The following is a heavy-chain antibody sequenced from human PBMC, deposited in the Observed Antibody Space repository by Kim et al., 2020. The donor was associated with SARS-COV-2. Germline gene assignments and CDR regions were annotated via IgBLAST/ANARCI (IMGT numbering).Heavy chain of an antibody. CDR2: INHSGST. J-gene: IGHJ4*01. CDR3: ARGKYYDYIWGSYRHRDY. CDR1: GGSFSGYY. Sequence: SETLSLTCAVYGGSFSGYYWSWIRQPPGKGLEWIGEINHSGSTNYNPSLKSRVTISVDTSKNQFSLKLSSVTAADTAVYYCARGKYYDYIWGSYRHRDY. V-gene: IGHV4-34*01. D-gene: IGHD3-16*02.